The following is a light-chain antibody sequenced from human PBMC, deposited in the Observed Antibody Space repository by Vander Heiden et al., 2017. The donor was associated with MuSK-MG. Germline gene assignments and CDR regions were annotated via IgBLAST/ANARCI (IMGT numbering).Light chain of an antibody. J-gene: IGLJ2*01. CDR3: QSADSDSHML. Sequence: SYELTQPPSVSVSPGQTARITCSGDALPKEYAYWYQQRPGQAPVMVIYKDTERPSGIPERFSGSSSGTTVTLIISGVQAEDEAAYYCQSADSDSHMLFGGGTKVSVL. CDR1: ALPKEY. V-gene: IGLV3-25*03. CDR2: KDT.